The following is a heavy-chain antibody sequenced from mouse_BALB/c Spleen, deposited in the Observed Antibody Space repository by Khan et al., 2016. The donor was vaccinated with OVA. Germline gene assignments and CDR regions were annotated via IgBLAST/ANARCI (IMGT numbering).Heavy chain of an antibody. Sequence: QVQLKESGPGLVAPSQTLSNTCTVSGFSLSRYNIHWVRQPPGGGLEWLGMIWGGGGTDYNSTLKSRLSISKDNSKSQVFLKMNSLQTDETAMYYCARAYYRYDGYYAMDYCGQGTSVTVSS. V-gene: IGHV2-6-4*01. J-gene: IGHJ4*01. CDR3: ARAYYRYDGYYAMDY. CDR1: GFSLSRYN. D-gene: IGHD2-14*01. CDR2: IWGGGGT.